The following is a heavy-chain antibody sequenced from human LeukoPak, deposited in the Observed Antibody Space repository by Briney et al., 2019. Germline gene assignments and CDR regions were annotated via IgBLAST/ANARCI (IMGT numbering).Heavy chain of an antibody. CDR3: ARVSQQWLASHL. J-gene: IGHJ5*02. Sequence: GGSLRLSCAASGFTFSSYSMNWVRQAPGKGLEWVSSISSSSSYIYYADSVKGRFTISRDNAKNSLYLQMNSLRAEDTAVYYCARVSQQWLASHLWGQGTLVTVSS. CDR2: ISSSSSYI. CDR1: GFTFSSYS. D-gene: IGHD6-19*01. V-gene: IGHV3-21*01.